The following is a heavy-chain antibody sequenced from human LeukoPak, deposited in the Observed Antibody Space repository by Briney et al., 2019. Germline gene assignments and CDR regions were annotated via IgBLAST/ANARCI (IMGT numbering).Heavy chain of an antibody. CDR1: GFTFSTYA. CDR3: ARDKVAAPTGGY. J-gene: IGHJ4*02. V-gene: IGHV3-23*01. D-gene: IGHD6-13*01. Sequence: GGTLRLSCEASGFTFSTYAMGWVRQSPGKGLEWVSGIFGGGGGEVYADSVKGRFTISRDNAKDSLYLQMDSLRAEDTAIYYCARDKVAAPTGGYWGQGTLVTVSS. CDR2: IFGGGGGE.